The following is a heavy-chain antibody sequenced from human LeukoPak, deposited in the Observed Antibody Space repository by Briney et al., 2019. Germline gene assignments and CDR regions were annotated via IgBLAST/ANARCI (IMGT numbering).Heavy chain of an antibody. J-gene: IGHJ5*02. Sequence: SGTLSLTCTVSGGSISSGDYYWSWIRQPPGKGLEWIGYIYYSGSTYYNPSLKSRVTISVDTSKNQFSLKLSSVTAADTAPYYCARGTNIVVVPAALPNWFDPWGQGTLVTVSS. CDR2: IYYSGST. D-gene: IGHD2-2*01. CDR1: GGSISSGDYY. CDR3: ARGTNIVVVPAALPNWFDP. V-gene: IGHV4-30-4*08.